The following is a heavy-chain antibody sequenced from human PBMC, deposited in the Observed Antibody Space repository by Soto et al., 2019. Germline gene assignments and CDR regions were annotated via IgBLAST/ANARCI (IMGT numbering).Heavy chain of an antibody. CDR3: ARDRGEYTSSWFWYFSH. J-gene: IGHJ2*01. CDR1: GASISSFN. Sequence: SETLSLTCSVSGASISSFNWNWVRQPAGKGPEWVGRLNIAGTINYNPSLKSRITMSMDTSKNQISLHLGSVTAADTAIYYCARDRGEYTSSWFWYFSHWGHGTLVTVSS. D-gene: IGHD6-13*01. CDR2: LNIAGTI. V-gene: IGHV4-4*07.